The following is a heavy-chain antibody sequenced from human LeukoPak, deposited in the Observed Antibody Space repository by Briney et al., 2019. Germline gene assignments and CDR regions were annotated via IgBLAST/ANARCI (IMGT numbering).Heavy chain of an antibody. D-gene: IGHD6-19*01. CDR3: VRTSGWYSSWFDP. J-gene: IGHJ5*02. Sequence: GESLKISCKGSGYTFTRYWIGWVRQMPGKGLEWVAIIYPGDSDTRYSPSFQGQVTISVDKSLTTAYMQWSSLKASDTAIYYCVRTSGWYSSWFDPWGQGTLVTVSS. CDR2: IYPGDSDT. CDR1: GYTFTRYW. V-gene: IGHV5-51*01.